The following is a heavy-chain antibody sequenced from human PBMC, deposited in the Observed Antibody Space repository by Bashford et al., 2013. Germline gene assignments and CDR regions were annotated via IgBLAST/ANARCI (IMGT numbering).Heavy chain of an antibody. J-gene: IGHJ6*02. CDR1: GGSISSYY. Sequence: SETLSLTCTVSGGSISSYYWSWIRQPAGKGLEWIGRIYTSGSTNYNPSLKSRVTMSVDTSKNQFSLKLSSVTAADTAVYYCAREYDFWRGTTYGMDVWGQGTTVTGLL. CDR3: AREYDFWRGTTYGMDV. D-gene: IGHD3-3*01. V-gene: IGHV4-4*07. CDR2: IYTSGST.